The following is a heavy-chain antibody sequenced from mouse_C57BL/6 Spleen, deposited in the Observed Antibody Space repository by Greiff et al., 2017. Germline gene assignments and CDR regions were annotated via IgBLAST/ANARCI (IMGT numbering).Heavy chain of an antibody. D-gene: IGHD2-4*01. CDR1: GFFLNSYG. J-gene: IGHJ3*01. CDR3: ANYDYDGAWFAY. V-gene: IGHV2-5*01. Sequence: QVHVKQSGPGLVQPSQSLSITCTVSGFFLNSYGVHWVRPSPGKGLEWLGVIWRGGSTDYNAAFMSRLSITKDNSKSQVFFKMNSLQADDTAIYYCANYDYDGAWFAYWGQGTLVTVSA. CDR2: IWRGGST.